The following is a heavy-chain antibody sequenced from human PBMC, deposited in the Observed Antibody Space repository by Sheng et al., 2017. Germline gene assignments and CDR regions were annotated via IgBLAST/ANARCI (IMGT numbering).Heavy chain of an antibody. V-gene: IGHV4-34*02. Sequence: QVHLQQWGAGQLKPSETLSLTCNVYGDSFSGHYWSWIRQPPGKGLEWIGQINDGGHTNYNPSLKSRVTFSVDTSKKQISLSVRSVTAADTAVYYCARLGFCSGGSCHLGMDVWDQGP. CDR3: ARLGFCSGGSCHLGMDV. CDR2: INDGGHT. J-gene: IGHJ6*02. D-gene: IGHD2-15*01. CDR1: GDSFSGHY.